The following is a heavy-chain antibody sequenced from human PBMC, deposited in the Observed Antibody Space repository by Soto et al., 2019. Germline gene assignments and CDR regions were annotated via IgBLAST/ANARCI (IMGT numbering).Heavy chain of an antibody. Sequence: SETLSLTCTVSGGSVSSGSYYWSWIRQPPGKGLEWIGYIYYSGSTNYNPSLKSRVTISVDTSKNQFSLKLSSVTAADTAVYYCARKSVITMVRGVIITDYYYYGMDVWGQGTTVTVSS. D-gene: IGHD3-10*01. CDR1: GGSVSSGSYY. J-gene: IGHJ6*02. CDR2: IYYSGST. CDR3: ARKSVITMVRGVIITDYYYYGMDV. V-gene: IGHV4-61*01.